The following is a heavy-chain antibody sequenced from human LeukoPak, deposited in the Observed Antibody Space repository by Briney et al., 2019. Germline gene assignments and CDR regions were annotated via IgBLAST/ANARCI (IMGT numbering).Heavy chain of an antibody. CDR3: ARDEQWLVLDY. D-gene: IGHD6-19*01. J-gene: IGHJ4*02. Sequence: EASVKVSCKASGYTFTAYYMHWVRQAPGQGLEWMGWINPNSGGTNYAQKFQGRVTMTRDTSISTAYMELSRLRSDDTAVYYCARDEQWLVLDYWGQGTLVTVSS. V-gene: IGHV1-2*02. CDR1: GYTFTAYY. CDR2: INPNSGGT.